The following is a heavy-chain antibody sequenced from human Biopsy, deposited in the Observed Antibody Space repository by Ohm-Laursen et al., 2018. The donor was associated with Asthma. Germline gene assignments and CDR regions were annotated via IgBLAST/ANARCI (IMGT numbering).Heavy chain of an antibody. D-gene: IGHD3-22*01. CDR2: IYSGGTS. J-gene: IGHJ4*02. CDR3: ARGDSSNWSHYYFDY. Sequence: SLRLSCSASGFTFGNFWMSRVRQAPGKGLEWVSVIYSGGTSHTADSVRGRFTISRDYSKNTLYLQMHSLRAKDTAVYYCARGDSSNWSHYYFDYWGQGTLVTVSS. CDR1: GFTFGNFW. V-gene: IGHV3-53*01.